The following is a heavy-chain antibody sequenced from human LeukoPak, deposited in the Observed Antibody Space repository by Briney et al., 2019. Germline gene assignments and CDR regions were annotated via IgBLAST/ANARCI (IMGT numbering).Heavy chain of an antibody. D-gene: IGHD1-26*01. CDR3: ARDLYSGSSLDV. J-gene: IGHJ6*04. CDR1: GFIFSNYN. Sequence: GGSLRLSCGASGFIFSNYNMEWVRQAPGKGLEWVSSISSSSSYIYYADSVKGRFTISRDNAKNSLYLQMNSLRAEDTAVYYCARDLYSGSSLDVWGKGTTVTVSS. CDR2: ISSSSSYI. V-gene: IGHV3-21*01.